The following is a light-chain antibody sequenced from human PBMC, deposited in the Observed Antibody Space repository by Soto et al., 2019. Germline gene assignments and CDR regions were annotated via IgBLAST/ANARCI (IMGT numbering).Light chain of an antibody. Sequence: DIQLTQSPSFLSASVGDRVTITSRASQGSNIFLAWFQQKPGKAPNLLISAASTLQSGVPSRFSGSGSETEFTLTITIMQPEDAANYYCQQRNSYPRTFGQGTKVEIK. J-gene: IGKJ2*01. CDR1: QGSNIF. V-gene: IGKV1-9*01. CDR3: QQRNSYPRT. CDR2: AAS.